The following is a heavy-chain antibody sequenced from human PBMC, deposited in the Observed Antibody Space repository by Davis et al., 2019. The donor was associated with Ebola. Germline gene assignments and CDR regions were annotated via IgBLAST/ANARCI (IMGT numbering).Heavy chain of an antibody. CDR3: ARDHIVVVTTSGYYYGMDV. CDR2: IIPIFGTA. CDR1: GGTFSSYA. J-gene: IGHJ6*02. Sequence: AASVKVSCKASGGTFSSYAISWVRQAPGQGLEWMGGIIPIFGTANYAQKFQGRVTITADESTSTAYMELSSLRSEDTAVYYCARDHIVVVTTSGYYYGMDVWGQGTTVTVSS. V-gene: IGHV1-69*13. D-gene: IGHD2-21*02.